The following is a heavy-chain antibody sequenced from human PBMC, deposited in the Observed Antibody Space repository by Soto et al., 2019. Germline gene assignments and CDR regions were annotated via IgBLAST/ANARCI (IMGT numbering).Heavy chain of an antibody. J-gene: IGHJ4*02. D-gene: IGHD4-17*01. V-gene: IGHV3-23*01. CDR3: AKERATTTAFDY. CDR2: ITDNGGST. Sequence: GGSLRLSCAASGFTFSRDGMSWVRQAPGKGREWVSLITDNGGSTYYADSVKGRFTSSRENTKNTLFLQMNSLRAEDTAVYYCAKERATTTAFDYWGQGALVTVSS. CDR1: GFTFSRDG.